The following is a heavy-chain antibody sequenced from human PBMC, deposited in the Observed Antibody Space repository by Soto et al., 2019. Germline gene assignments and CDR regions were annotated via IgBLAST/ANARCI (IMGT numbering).Heavy chain of an antibody. CDR3: AGDVVRYGSFYGMDV. D-gene: IGHD1-26*01. CDR2: IWYDGSNK. J-gene: IGHJ6*02. CDR1: GFTFSNYA. Sequence: GGSLRLSCAASGFTFSNYAMHWVRQAPGKALEWVPIIWYDGSNKYYASSVKGRFTMSRDNFNKTLYLQMNSLRAEDTAVYDCAGDVVRYGSFYGMDVWGQGTLVTVSS. V-gene: IGHV3-33*01.